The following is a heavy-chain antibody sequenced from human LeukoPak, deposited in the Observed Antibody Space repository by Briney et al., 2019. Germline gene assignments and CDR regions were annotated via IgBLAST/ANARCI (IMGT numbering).Heavy chain of an antibody. Sequence: GGSLRLSCAASGFTFSSYAMSWVRQAPGKGLEWVSAISGSGGSTYYADSVKGRFTISRDNSKNTLYLQMTSLRAEDTALYYCAKSTYYYDSSGFFPLDYWGQGTLVTVSS. CDR3: AKSTYYYDSSGFFPLDY. D-gene: IGHD3-22*01. V-gene: IGHV3-23*01. J-gene: IGHJ4*02. CDR1: GFTFSSYA. CDR2: ISGSGGST.